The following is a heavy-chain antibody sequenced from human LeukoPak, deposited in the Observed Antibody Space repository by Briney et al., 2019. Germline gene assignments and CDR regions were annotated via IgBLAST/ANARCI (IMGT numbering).Heavy chain of an antibody. V-gene: IGHV5-51*01. J-gene: IGHJ4*02. D-gene: IGHD6-19*01. Sequence: GESLKISCKGSGYSFTSYWIGWVRQMPGKGLEWMGIIYPGDSDTRYSPSFQGQVTISADKSISTAYPQWSSLKASDTAMYYCASSLRCSSGWSDYWGQGTLVTSPQ. CDR3: ASSLRCSSGWSDY. CDR2: IYPGDSDT. CDR1: GYSFTSYW.